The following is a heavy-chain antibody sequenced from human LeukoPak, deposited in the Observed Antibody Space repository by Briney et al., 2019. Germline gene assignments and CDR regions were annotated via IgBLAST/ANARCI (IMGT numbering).Heavy chain of an antibody. D-gene: IGHD3-10*01. CDR3: AKGTYYYGSGSYYFDY. CDR2: ISGSGGST. Sequence: GGSLGLSCAASGFTFSSYGMSWVRQAPGKGLEWVSAISGSGGSTYYADSVKGRFTISRDNSKNTLYLQMNSLRAEDTAVYYCAKGTYYYGSGSYYFDYWGQGTLVTVSS. V-gene: IGHV3-23*01. J-gene: IGHJ4*02. CDR1: GFTFSSYG.